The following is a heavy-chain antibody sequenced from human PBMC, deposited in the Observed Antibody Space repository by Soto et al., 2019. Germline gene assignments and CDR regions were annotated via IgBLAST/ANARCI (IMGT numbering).Heavy chain of an antibody. V-gene: IGHV4-61*08. CDR1: GDSVSSNGYH. CDR3: AFYKEGGSGDGY. CDR2: QSGNT. D-gene: IGHD1-26*01. Sequence: QVQLQESCTGLLKPSETLSLTCTVSGDSVSSNGYHWTWIRQPPGKGLEWIGQSGNTNDNPSLKSRITISVDTSKNQFSLTLSSVTAADTAVYYCAFYKEGGSGDGYWGQGTLVTVSS. J-gene: IGHJ4*02.